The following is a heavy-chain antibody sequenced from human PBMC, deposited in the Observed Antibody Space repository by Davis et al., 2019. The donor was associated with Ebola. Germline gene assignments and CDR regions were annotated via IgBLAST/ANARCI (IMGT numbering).Heavy chain of an antibody. CDR3: ARHNAVGGAGTGGGENDY. J-gene: IGHJ4*02. CDR1: GYSFTSYW. Sequence: GESLKISCKGSGYSFTSYWISWVRQMPGKGLEWMGIIYPGDSDTRYSPSFQGQVTISADKSISTAYLQWSSLKASDTAMYYCARHNAVGGAGTGGGENDYWGQGTLVTVSS. D-gene: IGHD6-19*01. V-gene: IGHV5-51*01. CDR2: IYPGDSDT.